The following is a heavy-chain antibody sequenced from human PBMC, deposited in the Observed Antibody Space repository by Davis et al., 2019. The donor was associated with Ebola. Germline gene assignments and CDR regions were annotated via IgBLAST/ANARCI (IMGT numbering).Heavy chain of an antibody. CDR1: GDSFNAYY. D-gene: IGHD4-11*01. V-gene: IGHV4-34*01. CDR3: ARVLTTVTTGWFDP. J-gene: IGHJ5*02. Sequence: MPSETLSLTCAVYGDSFNAYYWNWIRQPPGKGLEWIGEINDSGRTNYNPSLNGRVTVSVDTSKNQFSLKLSSVTAADTAVYYCARVLTTVTTGWFDPWGQGTLVTVSS. CDR2: INDSGRT.